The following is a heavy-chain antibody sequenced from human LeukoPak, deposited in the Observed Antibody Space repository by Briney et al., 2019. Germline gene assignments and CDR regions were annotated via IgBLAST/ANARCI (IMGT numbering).Heavy chain of an antibody. J-gene: IGHJ3*02. CDR2: IYYSGST. Sequence: PSETLSLTCTVSGGSISSYYWSWIRQPPGKGLEWIGYIYYSGSTNYNPSLKSRVTISVDTSKNQFSLKLSSVTAADTAVYYCARGYSYRADAFDIWGQGTIVTVSS. D-gene: IGHD5-18*01. CDR3: ARGYSYRADAFDI. CDR1: GGSISSYY. V-gene: IGHV4-59*01.